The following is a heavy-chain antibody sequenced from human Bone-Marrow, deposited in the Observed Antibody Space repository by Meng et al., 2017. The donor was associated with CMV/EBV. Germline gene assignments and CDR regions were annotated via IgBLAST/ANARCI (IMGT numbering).Heavy chain of an antibody. Sequence: GGSLRLTCAASGFTSSSYWMSWVRQAPGKGLEWVANIKQDGSEKYYVDSVKGRFTISRDNAKNSLYRQMNSLRAEDTAVYYCARDIAAAGTYYYFFAMDVCGQGTTVTVSS. D-gene: IGHD6-13*01. CDR2: IKQDGSEK. CDR1: GFTSSSYW. CDR3: ARDIAAAGTYYYFFAMDV. J-gene: IGHJ6*02. V-gene: IGHV3-7*01.